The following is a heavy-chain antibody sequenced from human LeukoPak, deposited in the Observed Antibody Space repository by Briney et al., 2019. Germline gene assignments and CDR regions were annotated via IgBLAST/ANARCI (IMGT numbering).Heavy chain of an antibody. CDR1: GFTFSSYA. J-gene: IGHJ1*01. V-gene: IGHV3-23*01. CDR3: AKRAPFGCSSCLGGFQH. D-gene: IGHD6-13*01. CDR2: ISGSGGST. Sequence: GGSLRLSCAASGFTFSSYAMSWVRQAPGKGLEWVSAISGSGGSTYYADSVKGRFTISRDNSKNTLYLQMNSLRAEDTAVYYCAKRAPFGCSSCLGGFQHWGQGTLVTVSS.